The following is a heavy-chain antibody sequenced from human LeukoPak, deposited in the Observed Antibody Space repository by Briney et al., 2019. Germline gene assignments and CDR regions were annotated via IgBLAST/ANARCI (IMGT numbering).Heavy chain of an antibody. J-gene: IGHJ4*02. Sequence: SETLSLTCTVSGCSISGFFWSWIRQPPGKGLEWIGYIYFSGSTNYNPSLKSRVTISVDTSKNQFSLKLSSVTAADTAVYYCASSPLVGATRFDYWGQGTLVTVSS. CDR3: ASSPLVGATRFDY. CDR2: IYFSGST. D-gene: IGHD1-26*01. V-gene: IGHV4-59*01. CDR1: GCSISGFF.